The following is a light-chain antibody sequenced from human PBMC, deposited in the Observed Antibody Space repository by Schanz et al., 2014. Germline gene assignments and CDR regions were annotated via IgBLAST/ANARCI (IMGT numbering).Light chain of an antibody. CDR3: QSYDSSLSAWV. CDR1: SSNLGASYD. V-gene: IGLV1-40*01. J-gene: IGLJ3*02. Sequence: QSLLTQPPSVSGAPGQRVTISCIGSSSNLGASYDVQWYQQLPGTAPKLLVYGNSNRPSGVPDRFSGSKSDTSASLAITGLQAEDEADYYCQSYDSSLSAWVFGGGTKLTVL. CDR2: GNS.